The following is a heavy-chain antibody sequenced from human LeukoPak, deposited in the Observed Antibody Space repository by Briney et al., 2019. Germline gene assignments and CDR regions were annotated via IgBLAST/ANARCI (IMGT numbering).Heavy chain of an antibody. J-gene: IGHJ4*02. V-gene: IGHV1-69*13. CDR2: IIPIFGTA. D-gene: IGHD5-12*01. Sequence: ASVMVSCKVAGYTFTSNCIYWVRQAPGQWLEWMGGIIPIFGTANYAQKFQGRVTITADESTSTAYMELSSLRSEDTAVYYCARGGYGADFDYWGQGTLVTVSS. CDR3: ARGGYGADFDY. CDR1: GYTFTSNC.